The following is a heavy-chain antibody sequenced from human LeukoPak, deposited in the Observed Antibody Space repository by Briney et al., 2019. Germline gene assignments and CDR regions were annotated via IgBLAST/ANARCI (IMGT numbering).Heavy chain of an antibody. CDR2: LYSGGST. Sequence: GGSLRLSCAASGFTVSSNYMSWVRQAPGKGLEWVSVLYSGGSTYYRDSVKGRFTISRDNAKDTLYLQMNSLRAEDTAIYYCARDIELSTWGLGTTVTVSS. D-gene: IGHD3-16*02. J-gene: IGHJ3*01. V-gene: IGHV3-66*01. CDR3: ARDIELST. CDR1: GFTVSSNY.